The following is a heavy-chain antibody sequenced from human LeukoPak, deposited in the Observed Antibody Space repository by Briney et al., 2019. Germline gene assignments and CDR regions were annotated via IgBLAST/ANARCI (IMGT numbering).Heavy chain of an antibody. J-gene: IGHJ4*02. CDR1: GYTFTGYY. V-gene: IGHV1-2*02. CDR3: ARGRSYQWLGHYFDY. D-gene: IGHD6-19*01. Sequence: ASVKVSCKASGYTFTGYYMHWVRQAPGQGLEWMGWINPNSGGTNYAQKFQGRVTMTRDTSISTAYMELSRLRSDDTAVYYCARGRSYQWLGHYFDYWGQGTLVTVSS. CDR2: INPNSGGT.